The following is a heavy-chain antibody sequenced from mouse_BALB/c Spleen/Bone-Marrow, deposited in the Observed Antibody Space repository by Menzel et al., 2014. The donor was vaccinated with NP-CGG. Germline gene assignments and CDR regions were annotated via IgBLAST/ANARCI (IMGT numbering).Heavy chain of an antibody. CDR2: INSNGGST. CDR1: GFTFSSYG. J-gene: IGHJ2*01. V-gene: IGHV5-6-3*01. Sequence: EVQRVESGGGLVQPGGSLKLSCAASGFTFSSYGMSWVRQTPDKRLELVATINSNGGSTYYPDSVKGRFTISRDNAKNTLNLQMSGLKSEDTAMYYCARDYDYDYWGQGTTLTVSA. CDR3: ARDYDYDY. D-gene: IGHD2-4*01.